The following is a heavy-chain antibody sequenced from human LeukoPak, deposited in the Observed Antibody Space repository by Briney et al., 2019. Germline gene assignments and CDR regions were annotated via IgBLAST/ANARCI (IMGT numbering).Heavy chain of an antibody. D-gene: IGHD4-17*01. CDR3: AKLSTTATTY. Sequence: GGSLRLSCAGSGFSFSNYWMSWVRQAPGKGLEWVSRISDSGGNTYYADSVKGRFTISRDNSKNTLFLQMNSLRVDDTAVYYCAKLSTTATTYWGQGILVTVSS. J-gene: IGHJ4*02. CDR2: ISDSGGNT. V-gene: IGHV3-23*01. CDR1: GFSFSNYW.